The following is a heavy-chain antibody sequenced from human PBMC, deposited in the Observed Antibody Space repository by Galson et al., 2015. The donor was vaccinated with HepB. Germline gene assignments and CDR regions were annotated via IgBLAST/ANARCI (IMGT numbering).Heavy chain of an antibody. Sequence: SLRLSCAASGFSFSDFYMSWIRQAPGKGLEWVSYISSTGNMISYADSVKGRFTISRDNAKNSLYLQVNRLRAEDTAVYYCARASLGWFDPWGQGTRVTVS. CDR2: ISSTGNMI. J-gene: IGHJ5*02. V-gene: IGHV3-11*01. CDR1: GFSFSDFY. CDR3: ARASLGWFDP.